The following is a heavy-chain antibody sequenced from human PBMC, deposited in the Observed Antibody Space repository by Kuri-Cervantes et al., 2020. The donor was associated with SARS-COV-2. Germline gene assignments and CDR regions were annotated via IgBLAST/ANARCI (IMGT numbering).Heavy chain of an antibody. CDR2: MNPNSGNT. CDR1: GYTFTNYD. D-gene: IGHD3-22*01. V-gene: IGHV1-8*01. J-gene: IGHJ4*02. CDR3: ARTGGANYYDSSGYYN. Sequence: ASVKVSCKASGYTFTNYDINWVRQASGQGLEWMGWMNPNSGNTGYAQKFQGRVTMTRNIAISTAYMELSSLRSEDTAVYYCARTGGANYYDSSGYYNWGQGTRVT.